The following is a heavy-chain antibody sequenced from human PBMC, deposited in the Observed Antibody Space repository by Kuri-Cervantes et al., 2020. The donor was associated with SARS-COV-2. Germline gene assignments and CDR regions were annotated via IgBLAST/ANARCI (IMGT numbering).Heavy chain of an antibody. V-gene: IGHV1-24*01. CDR3: ATSYTIFGVVSPTY. Sequence: ASVKVSCKVSGYTLTELSMHWVRQAPGKGLEWMGGFDPEDGETIYAQKFQGRVTMTEDTSTDTAYIELSSLRSEDTAVYYCATSYTIFGVVSPTYWGQGTLVTVSS. CDR2: FDPEDGET. D-gene: IGHD3-3*01. J-gene: IGHJ4*02. CDR1: GYTLTELS.